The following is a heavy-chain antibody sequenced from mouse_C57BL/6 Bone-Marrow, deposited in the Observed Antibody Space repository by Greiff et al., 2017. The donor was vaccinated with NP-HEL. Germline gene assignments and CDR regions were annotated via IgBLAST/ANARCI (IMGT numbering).Heavy chain of an antibody. CDR1: GYAFSSSW. CDR3: ARSGYYGSSYGWYCDV. CDR2: IYPGDGDT. D-gene: IGHD1-1*01. Sequence: QVQLQQSGPELVKPGASVKISCKASGYAFSSSWMNWVKQRPGKGLEWIGRIYPGDGDTNYNGKFKGKATLTADKSSSTAYMQLSSLTSEDSAVYVCARSGYYGSSYGWYCDVWGTGTTVNVSS. J-gene: IGHJ1*03. V-gene: IGHV1-82*01.